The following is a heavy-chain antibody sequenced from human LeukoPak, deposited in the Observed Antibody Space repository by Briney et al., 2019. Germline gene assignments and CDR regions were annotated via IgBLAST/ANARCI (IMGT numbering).Heavy chain of an antibody. CDR1: GGSISLSYYY. V-gene: IGHV4-39*02. J-gene: IGHJ4*02. D-gene: IGHD6-13*01. CDR2: VYYSGTT. CDR3: ARCQGAAAANNFDY. Sequence: PSETLSLTCSVSGGSISLSYYYWGWIRQPPGKALEWIGSVYYSGTTSYNPSLKSRVTISVDMSKNHFSLRLSSVAAADAAVYYCARCQGAAAANNFDYWGQGTLVTVSS.